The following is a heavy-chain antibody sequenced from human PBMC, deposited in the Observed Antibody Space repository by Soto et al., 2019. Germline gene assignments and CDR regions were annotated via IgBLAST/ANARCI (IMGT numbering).Heavy chain of an antibody. CDR3: ARRYSGYDFDY. D-gene: IGHD5-12*01. J-gene: IGHJ4*02. Sequence: QVQLPQWGAGLLKPSETLSLTCAVYGGSFSGYYWSWIRQPPGKGLEWIGEINHSGSTNYNPSLKSXXTXSXXTSKNQFSLKLSSVTAADTAVYYCARRYSGYDFDYWGQGTLVTVSS. CDR1: GGSFSGYY. V-gene: IGHV4-34*01. CDR2: INHSGST.